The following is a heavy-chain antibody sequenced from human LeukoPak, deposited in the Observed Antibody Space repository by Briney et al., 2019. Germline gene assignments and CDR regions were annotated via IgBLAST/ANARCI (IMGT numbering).Heavy chain of an antibody. Sequence: SETLSLTCTVSGGSISSYYWRWIRQSPGKEVEGIGYIYYSGSTNYIPSLKSRVTISVDTSNNKFSLKLSSVTAADTAVYYCARVWGGDGDYFQHWGQGTLVTVSS. J-gene: IGHJ1*01. CDR2: IYYSGST. CDR1: GGSISSYY. V-gene: IGHV4-59*01. CDR3: ARVWGGDGDYFQH. D-gene: IGHD2-21*02.